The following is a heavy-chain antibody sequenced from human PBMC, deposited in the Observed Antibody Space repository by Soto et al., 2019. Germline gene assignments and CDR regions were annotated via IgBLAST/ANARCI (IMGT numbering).Heavy chain of an antibody. CDR2: INSDGSIT. V-gene: IGHV3-74*01. CDR3: ARDVGRVTSSGN. D-gene: IGHD2-8*02. Sequence: GSLRLSFAASGFTFSSYWMHWVRQAPGKGLVWVSRINSDGSITNYVDSVKGRFTVSRDNAKNTLYLQMNSLRAEDTAVYYRARDVGRVTSSGNWGQGTLVTVSS. CDR1: GFTFSSYW. J-gene: IGHJ4*02.